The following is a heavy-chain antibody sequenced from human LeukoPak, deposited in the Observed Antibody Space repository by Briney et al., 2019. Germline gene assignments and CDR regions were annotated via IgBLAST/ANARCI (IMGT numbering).Heavy chain of an antibody. J-gene: IGHJ4*02. CDR1: GFTFSSYG. CDR2: ISYDGSNK. V-gene: IGHV3-30*18. CDR3: AKEPSGSHHTVKYFDY. D-gene: IGHD1-26*01. Sequence: PGGSLRLSCAASGFTFSSYGMHWVRQAPGKGLEWVAVISYDGSNKYYADSVKGRFTISRDNSKNTLYLQVNSLRAEDTAVYYCAKEPSGSHHTVKYFDYWGQGTLVTVSS.